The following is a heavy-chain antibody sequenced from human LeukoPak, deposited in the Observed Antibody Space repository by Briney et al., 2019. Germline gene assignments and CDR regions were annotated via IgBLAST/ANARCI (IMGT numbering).Heavy chain of an antibody. V-gene: IGHV4-34*08. Sequence: GSLRLSCAASGFTFSSYSMNWVRQPPGKGLEWIGEIYHSGATNYNPSLKSRATMLLDKSKNQFSLKLNSETAADTAVYYCARNGGNSDYDYWGQGTLVTVSA. CDR2: IYHSGAT. CDR3: ARNGGNSDYDY. D-gene: IGHD4-23*01. CDR1: GFTFSSYS. J-gene: IGHJ4*02.